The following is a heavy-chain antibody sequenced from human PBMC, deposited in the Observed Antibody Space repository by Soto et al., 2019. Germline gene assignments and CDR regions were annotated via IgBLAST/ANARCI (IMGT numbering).Heavy chain of an antibody. Sequence: APLKVSCKASGYTFTTYDIHWARQATGQGLEWMGWMNPNSGNTGYAQKFQGRVTMTRNTSINRAYMELSGLRSEDTAVYYCARDGRWQQLVPSIWGQGTLVNVSS. CDR2: MNPNSGNT. CDR3: ARDGRWQQLVPSI. J-gene: IGHJ4*02. CDR1: GYTFTTYD. V-gene: IGHV1-8*01. D-gene: IGHD6-13*01.